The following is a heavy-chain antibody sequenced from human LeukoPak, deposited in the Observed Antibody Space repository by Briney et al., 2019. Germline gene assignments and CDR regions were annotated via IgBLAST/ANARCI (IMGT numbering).Heavy chain of an antibody. Sequence: GESLKISCKGSGYSYTNYWIGWVRQMPGKGLEWIGIIYPGDSNTRYSPSFQGQVTISADKSISTAYLQWSSLKASDTAMYYCARQGISYDDSSDYYYVDYWGQGTLVTVSS. D-gene: IGHD3-22*01. CDR2: IYPGDSNT. J-gene: IGHJ4*02. CDR3: ARQGISYDDSSDYYYVDY. V-gene: IGHV5-51*01. CDR1: GYSYTNYW.